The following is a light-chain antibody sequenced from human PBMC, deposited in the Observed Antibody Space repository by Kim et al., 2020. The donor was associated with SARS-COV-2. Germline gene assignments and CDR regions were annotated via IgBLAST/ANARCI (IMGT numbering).Light chain of an antibody. V-gene: IGLV2-23*02. CDR2: EVT. Sequence: QSALTQPASVSGSPGQSITISCTGSSSDVGRYSLVSWYQQLPGKAPQVMIYEVTKRPSGVSNRFSGSKSGNTASLTISGLQAEDEADYYCCSYVGSNVWVFGGGTQLTVL. J-gene: IGLJ3*02. CDR1: SSDVGRYSL. CDR3: CSYVGSNVWV.